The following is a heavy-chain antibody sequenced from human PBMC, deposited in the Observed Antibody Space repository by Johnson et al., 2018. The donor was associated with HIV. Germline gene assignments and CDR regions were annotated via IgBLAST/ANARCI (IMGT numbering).Heavy chain of an antibody. V-gene: IGHV3-20*04. D-gene: IGHD6-13*01. J-gene: IGHJ3*02. CDR2: INWNGGST. Sequence: VQLVESGGGLVQPGGSLRLSCAASGFTFSSYDMHWVRQATGKGLEWVSGINWNGGSTGYADSVKGRFTISRDNAKSSLYLQVNSLRAEDTSIYYCARGKGAAVGLDAFDIWGQGTMVTVSS. CDR1: GFTFSSYD. CDR3: ARGKGAAVGLDAFDI.